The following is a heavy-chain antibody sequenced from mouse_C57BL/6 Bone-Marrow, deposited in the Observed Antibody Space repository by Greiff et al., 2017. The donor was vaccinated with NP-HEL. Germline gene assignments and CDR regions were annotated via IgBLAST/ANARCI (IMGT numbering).Heavy chain of an antibody. CDR2: IWSGGST. Sequence: VQLVESGPGLVQPSQSLSITCTVSGFSLTSYGVHWVRQSPGKGLEWLGVIWSGGSTDYNAAFISRLSISKDNSKSQVFFKMNSLQADDTAIYYCARTYYGSFYWYFDVWGTGTTVTVSS. V-gene: IGHV2-2*01. J-gene: IGHJ1*03. D-gene: IGHD1-1*01. CDR1: GFSLTSYG. CDR3: ARTYYGSFYWYFDV.